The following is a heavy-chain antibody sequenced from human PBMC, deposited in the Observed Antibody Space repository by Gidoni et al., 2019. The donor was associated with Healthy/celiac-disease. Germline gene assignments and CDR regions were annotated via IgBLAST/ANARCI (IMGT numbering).Heavy chain of an antibody. J-gene: IGHJ4*02. CDR2: ISYDGSNK. CDR3: ARGQEFLDY. D-gene: IGHD3-10*01. V-gene: IGHV3-30-3*01. CDR1: GFTFSRSA. Sequence: QVQLVESGGGVVQPGRSLRLSCAASGFTFSRSAMHWVRQAPGKGLECVAVISYDGSNKYYAASVKGRFTISRDNSKNTLYLQMNSLRAEDTAVYYCARGQEFLDYWGQGTLVTVSS.